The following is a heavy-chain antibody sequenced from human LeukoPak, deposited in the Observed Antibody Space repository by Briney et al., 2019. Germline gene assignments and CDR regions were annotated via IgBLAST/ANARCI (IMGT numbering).Heavy chain of an antibody. CDR1: GFTFSSYS. Sequence: PGGSLRLSCAASGFTFSSYSMNWVRQAPGKGLEWASSISSSSSYIYYADSVKGRFTISRDNAKNSLYLQMNSLRAEDTAVYYCARAVGYSGYDPRISIGYWGQGTLVTVSS. J-gene: IGHJ4*02. CDR3: ARAVGYSGYDPRISIGY. CDR2: ISSSSSYI. D-gene: IGHD5-12*01. V-gene: IGHV3-21*01.